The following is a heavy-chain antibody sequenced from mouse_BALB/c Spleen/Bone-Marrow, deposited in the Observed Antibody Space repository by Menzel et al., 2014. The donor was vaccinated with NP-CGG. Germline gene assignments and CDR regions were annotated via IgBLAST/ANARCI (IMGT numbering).Heavy chain of an antibody. CDR2: IYPGDGST. V-gene: IGHV1S33*01. D-gene: IGHD2-1*01. CDR1: GYTFTSYD. Sequence: SGPELVKPGALVKISCKASGYTFTSYDINWVKQRPGQGLEWIGWIYPGDGSTKYNEKFKGKATLTADKSSSTAYMQLSSLTSENSAVYFCTRGGYGNYVGYGMDYWGQGTPVTVPS. CDR3: TRGGYGNYVGYGMDY. J-gene: IGHJ4*01.